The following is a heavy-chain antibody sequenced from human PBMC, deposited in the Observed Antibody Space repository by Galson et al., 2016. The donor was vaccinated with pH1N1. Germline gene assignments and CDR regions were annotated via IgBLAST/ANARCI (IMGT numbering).Heavy chain of an antibody. V-gene: IGHV4-30-4*01. J-gene: IGHJ4*02. Sequence: TLSLTCRVSGGSISSYYWSWIRQPPGKGLEWIGYIYYGGRTFYNPSLNSRFTISVDTSKNQFSLRVDSVTATDTAVYYCARSRVWGLSDSWGQGTLVTVSS. CDR2: IYYGGRT. CDR3: ARSRVWGLSDS. D-gene: IGHD3-16*01. CDR1: GGSISSYY.